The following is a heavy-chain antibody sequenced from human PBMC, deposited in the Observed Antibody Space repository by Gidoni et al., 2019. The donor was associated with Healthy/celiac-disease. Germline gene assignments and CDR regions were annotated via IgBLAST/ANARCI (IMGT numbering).Heavy chain of an antibody. Sequence: QVQLVESGGGVVQPGRSLRLSCAASGFTFSSYAMHWVRQAPGKGLEWVAVISYDGSNKYYADSVKGRFTISRANSKNTLYLQMNSLRAEDTAVYYCARDYGGNSLDYWGQGTLVTVSS. J-gene: IGHJ4*02. V-gene: IGHV3-30-3*01. CDR3: ARDYGGNSLDY. CDR1: GFTFSSYA. D-gene: IGHD2-21*02. CDR2: ISYDGSNK.